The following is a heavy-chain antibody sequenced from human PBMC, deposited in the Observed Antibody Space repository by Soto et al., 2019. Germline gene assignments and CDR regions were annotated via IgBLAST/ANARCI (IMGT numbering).Heavy chain of an antibody. CDR2: IIPILGIA. CDR3: EKHASGWERGGGGH. J-gene: IGHJ4*02. V-gene: IGHV1-69*02. D-gene: IGHD3-16*01. Sequence: QVQLVQSGAEVKKPGSSVKVSCKASGGTFSSYTISWVRQAPGQGLEWMGRIIPILGIANYAQKFQGRVTITANKSTGTAYMELRSQRSENTAHYHMEKHASGWERGGGGHLGQGTLVTVSS. CDR1: GGTFSSYT.